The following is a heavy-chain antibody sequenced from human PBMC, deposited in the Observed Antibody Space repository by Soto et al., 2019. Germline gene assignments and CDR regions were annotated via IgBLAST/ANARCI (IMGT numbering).Heavy chain of an antibody. CDR1: GGSFSGYY. J-gene: IGHJ4*02. V-gene: IGHV4-34*01. Sequence: PSETLSLTCAVYGGSFSGYYWSWIRQPPGKGLEWIGEINHSGSTNYNPSLKSRVTISVDTSKNQFSLKLSSVTAADTAVYYCARDRLILTGYYKGVRRPNFYYWAKGTLVTVSS. D-gene: IGHD3-9*01. CDR3: ARDRLILTGYYKGVRRPNFYY. CDR2: INHSGST.